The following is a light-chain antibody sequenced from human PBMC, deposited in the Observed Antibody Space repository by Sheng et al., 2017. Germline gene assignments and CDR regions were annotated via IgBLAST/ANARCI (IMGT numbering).Light chain of an antibody. Sequence: DIQMTQSPSSLSASVGDTVTISCRASQGISSYVNWYQQKPGKAPKALIFAASTLQGGVPSRFSGSGSGTDFTLTIRFLQPEDIATYFCQQSFSLPRTFGQG. V-gene: IGKV1-39*01. J-gene: IGKJ1*01. CDR2: AAS. CDR3: QQSFSLPRT. CDR1: QGISSY.